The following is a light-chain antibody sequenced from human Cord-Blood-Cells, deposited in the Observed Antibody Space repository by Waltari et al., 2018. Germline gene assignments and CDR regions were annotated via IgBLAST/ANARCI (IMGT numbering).Light chain of an antibody. CDR1: RSVSSN. Sequence: DIVMTQSPANLSVSPGERATLSCRASRSVSSNLAWYQQKPGQAARLLIYGASTRATGIPARFSGSGSGTEFTLTISSLQSEDVAVYYCQQYNNWPPWTFGQGTKVEIK. V-gene: IGKV3-15*01. CDR2: GAS. J-gene: IGKJ1*01. CDR3: QQYNNWPPWT.